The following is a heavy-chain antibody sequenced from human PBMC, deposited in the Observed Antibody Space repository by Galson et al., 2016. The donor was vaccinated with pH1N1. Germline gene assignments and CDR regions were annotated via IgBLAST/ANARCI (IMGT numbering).Heavy chain of an antibody. V-gene: IGHV1-69*13. D-gene: IGHD3-10*01. CDR2: IIGMFGTT. J-gene: IGHJ4*02. CDR1: KGTFSSYA. Sequence: SVKVSCKASKGTFSSYAMTWVRQAPGQGLEWMGGIIGMFGTTNYAQKFQGRLTINADEFTSTAYMELTSVRSDDTAVYYRARGNYYYDSGPLDYWGQGTLVTVSS. CDR3: ARGNYYYDSGPLDY.